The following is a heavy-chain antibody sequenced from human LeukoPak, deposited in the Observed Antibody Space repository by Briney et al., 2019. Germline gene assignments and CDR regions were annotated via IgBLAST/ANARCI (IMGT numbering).Heavy chain of an antibody. D-gene: IGHD2-2*01. J-gene: IGHJ4*02. CDR3: AKDLGGSATTV. Sequence: SSISWSGDRMGYADAVKGRFTISRDNAKNSLFLQMNSLRVEDTALYYCAKDLGGSATTVWGQGTLVTVSS. CDR2: ISWSGDRM. V-gene: IGHV3-9*01.